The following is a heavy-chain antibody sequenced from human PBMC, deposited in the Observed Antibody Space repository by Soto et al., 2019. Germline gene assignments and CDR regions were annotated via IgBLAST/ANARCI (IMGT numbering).Heavy chain of an antibody. J-gene: IGHJ6*02. CDR3: AGYSSSSESYYYYDMDV. D-gene: IGHD6-6*01. CDR2: ISGSGGST. V-gene: IGHV3-23*01. Sequence: GGSLRLSCVASGFSFEEYSMHWVRQAPGRGLELVSAISGSGGSTYYADSVKGRFTISRDNSKNTLYLQMNSLRAEDTAVYYCAGYSSSSESYYYYDMDVWGQATTVTVSS. CDR1: GFSFEEYS.